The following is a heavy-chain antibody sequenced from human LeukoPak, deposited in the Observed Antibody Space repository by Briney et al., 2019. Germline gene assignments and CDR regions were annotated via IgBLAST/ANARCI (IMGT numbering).Heavy chain of an antibody. CDR2: ISPTDGVT. CDR3: VRDGLNWDYDY. CDR1: GYTFTGYY. J-gene: IGHJ4*02. Sequence: ASVKVSCKASGYTFTGYYMHWVRQAPGQGLEWMGWISPTDGVTRSAQIFQGRVALTRATSIRTAYMELTRLRSDDTAVYYCVRDGLNWDYDYWGPGTLVAVSS. V-gene: IGHV1-2*02. D-gene: IGHD1-7*01.